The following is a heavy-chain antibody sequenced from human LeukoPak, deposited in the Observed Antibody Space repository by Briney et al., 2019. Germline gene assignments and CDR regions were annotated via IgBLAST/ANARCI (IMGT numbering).Heavy chain of an antibody. CDR1: GFTFSSYA. V-gene: IGHV3-30*01. D-gene: IGHD2-2*02. Sequence: GGSLRLSCAASGFTFSSYAMHWVRQAPGKGLEWVAVISYDGSNKYYADSVKGRFTISRDNSKNTLYLQMNSLRAEDTAVYYCARDVLGYCSSTSCYSDYWGQGTLVTVSS. CDR3: ARDVLGYCSSTSCYSDY. J-gene: IGHJ4*02. CDR2: ISYDGSNK.